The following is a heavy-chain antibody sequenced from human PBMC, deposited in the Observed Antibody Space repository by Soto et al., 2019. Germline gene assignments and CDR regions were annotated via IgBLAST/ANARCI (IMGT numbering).Heavy chain of an antibody. CDR2: SSAYHGNT. V-gene: IGHV1-18*04. CDR3: ARWVLRLLWFGEPHDY. D-gene: IGHD3-10*01. J-gene: IGHJ4*02. CDR1: GYTFTSYG. Sequence: ASAKVSCKASGYTFTSYGISWVRQAPGQGLEWMGWSSAYHGNTNYAQKLQGRVTMTTDTSTSTAYMELRSLRSDDTAVYYCARWVLRLLWFGEPHDYWGQGTLVTVYS.